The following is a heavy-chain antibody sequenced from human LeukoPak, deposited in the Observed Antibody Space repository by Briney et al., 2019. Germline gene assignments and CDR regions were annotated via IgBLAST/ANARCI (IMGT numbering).Heavy chain of an antibody. CDR2: FYYSGST. D-gene: IGHD3-10*01. CDR3: ARELYYYGSGSYYTYYYYMDV. CDR1: GGSISSYY. V-gene: IGHV4-59*12. J-gene: IGHJ6*03. Sequence: SETLSLTCTVSGGSISSYYWSWIRQPPGKGLEWIGYFYYSGSTNYNPSLKSRVTMSVDTSKNQFSLKLSSVTAADTAVYYCARELYYYGSGSYYTYYYYMDVWGKGTTVTISS.